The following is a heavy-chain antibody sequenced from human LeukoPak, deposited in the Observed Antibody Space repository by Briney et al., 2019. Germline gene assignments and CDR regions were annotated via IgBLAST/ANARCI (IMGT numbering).Heavy chain of an antibody. CDR2: IYYSGST. V-gene: IGHV4-39*01. CDR3: ARERRVFDVDYVGDYYYYGMDV. J-gene: IGHJ6*02. D-gene: IGHD3-10*01. CDR1: GGSISSSSYY. Sequence: PSQTLSLTCTVSGGSISSSSYYWGWIRQPPGKGLEWIGSIYYSGSTYYNPSLKSRVTISVDTSKNQFSLKLSSVTAADTAVYYCARERRVFDVDYVGDYYYYGMDVWGQGTTVTVSS.